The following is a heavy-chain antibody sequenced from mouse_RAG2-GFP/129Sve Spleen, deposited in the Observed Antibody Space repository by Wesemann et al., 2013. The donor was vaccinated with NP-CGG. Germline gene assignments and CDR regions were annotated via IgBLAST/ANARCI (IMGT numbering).Heavy chain of an antibody. CDR2: ISNGGGST. CDR3: ARNGYYFDY. D-gene: IGHD1-1*01. J-gene: IGHJ2*01. Sequence: LEWVAYISNGGGSTYYPDTVKGRFTISRDNARNILYLQMSSLRSEDTAMYYCARNGYYFDYWGPRGTTLTVSS. V-gene: IGHV5-12*03.